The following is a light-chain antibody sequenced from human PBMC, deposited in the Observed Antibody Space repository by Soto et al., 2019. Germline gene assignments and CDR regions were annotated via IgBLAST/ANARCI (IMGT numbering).Light chain of an antibody. CDR3: SSYTSSSTYV. CDR2: NVS. V-gene: IGLV2-14*03. J-gene: IGLJ1*01. CDR1: SSDVGGYNS. Sequence: QSALTQPASVSGSPGQSITISCTGTSSDVGGYNSVSWYQQHPGKAPKLMIYNVSNRPSGISDRFSGSRSGNTASLTISGLQAEDEADYYCSSYTSSSTYVFGTGTKRTVL.